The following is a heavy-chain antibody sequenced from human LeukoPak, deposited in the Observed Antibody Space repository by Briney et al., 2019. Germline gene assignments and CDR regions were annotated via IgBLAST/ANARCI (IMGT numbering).Heavy chain of an antibody. J-gene: IGHJ4*02. CDR1: GGSFSGYY. V-gene: IGHV4-34*01. D-gene: IGHD4-17*01. CDR2: INHSGST. CDR3: ARGYGDFPYFDY. Sequence: SETLSLTCAVYGGSFSGYYWSWIRQPPGKGLEWIGEINHSGSTNYSPSLKSRVTISVDTSKNQFSLKLSSVTAADTAVYYCARGYGDFPYFDYWGQGTLVTVSS.